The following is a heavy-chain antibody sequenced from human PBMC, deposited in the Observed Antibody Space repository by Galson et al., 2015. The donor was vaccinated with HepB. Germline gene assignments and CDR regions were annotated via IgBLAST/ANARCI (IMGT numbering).Heavy chain of an antibody. CDR1: GYTVPALS. CDR2: DAT. V-gene: IGHV1-24*01. D-gene: IGHD3-10*01. Sequence: SGAEVTKPGESLAISCQVSGYTVPALSMHCVPQAHGKGVEWQYDATMSAQKFQGRVTMTEDTSTDTAYMELSSLTSEDTAVYYCATDLSRGLIITKVSWGQGTLVTVSS. J-gene: IGHJ1*01. CDR3: ATDLSRGLIITKVS.